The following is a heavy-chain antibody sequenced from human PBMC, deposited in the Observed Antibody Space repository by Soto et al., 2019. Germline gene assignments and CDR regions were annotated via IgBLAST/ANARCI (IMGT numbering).Heavy chain of an antibody. V-gene: IGHV1-46*01. CDR3: ANCRLPAIPAAADY. Sequence: ASVKVSCKTSGYTFTSFQMHWVRQAPGQGLEWMGIINPGSGSTNYAQKFQGGVTMTSDTSTRTIYMELSSLRSEDTAVYYCANCRLPAIPAAADYWGQGTLVTV. CDR2: INPGSGST. D-gene: IGHD2-2*01. CDR1: GYTFTSFQ. J-gene: IGHJ4*02.